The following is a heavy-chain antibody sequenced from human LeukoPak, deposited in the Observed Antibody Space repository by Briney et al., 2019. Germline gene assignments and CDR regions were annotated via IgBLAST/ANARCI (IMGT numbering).Heavy chain of an antibody. D-gene: IGHD7-27*01. CDR1: GFTFNNYV. CDR2: IDYSGGNT. J-gene: IGHJ4*02. CDR3: AKDGGLWVSAHWGDS. Sequence: GRSLRLSCAASGFTFNNYVMSWVRQAPGKGLEWVSGIDYSGGNTNYADSVLGRFTVSRDNSKNTLYLQMNSLRAEDTAVYYCAKDGGLWVSAHWGDSWGRGTLVTVSS. V-gene: IGHV3-23*01.